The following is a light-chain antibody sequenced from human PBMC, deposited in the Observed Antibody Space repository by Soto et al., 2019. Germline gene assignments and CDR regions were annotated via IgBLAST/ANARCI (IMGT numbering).Light chain of an antibody. CDR1: SSDVVGYNY. Sequence: QSALPQPASVSGSPGQSITISCTGTSSDVVGYNYVSCHQQHPVNAPDVMIYEISSRSSGVSYRFSGSMSGNTASLTISGLQAEDEADYYCSSYTSSSSLLVFGTGTKGTDL. J-gene: IGLJ1*01. CDR2: EIS. V-gene: IGLV2-14*01. CDR3: SSYTSSSSLLV.